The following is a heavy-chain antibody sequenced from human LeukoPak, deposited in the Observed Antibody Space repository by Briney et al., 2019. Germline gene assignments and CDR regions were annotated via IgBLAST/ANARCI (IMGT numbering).Heavy chain of an antibody. CDR1: GFTSSTYT. CDR2: IGNNVSGI. V-gene: IGHV3-23*01. J-gene: IGHJ3*02. D-gene: IGHD6-6*01. CDR3: ARNGRPIWQLVLLGAFDI. Sequence: GGSLRPSCAPSGFTSSTYTMYWVADPPGPRRRRVSIIGNNVSGIHHADSVPCRFTISRDNFKNALYLQMNSLRAEDTAVYYCARNGRPIWQLVLLGAFDIWGQGTMVTVSS.